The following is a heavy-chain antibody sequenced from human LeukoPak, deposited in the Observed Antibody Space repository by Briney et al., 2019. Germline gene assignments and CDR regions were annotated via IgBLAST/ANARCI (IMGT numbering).Heavy chain of an antibody. CDR2: IKQDGSEK. CDR3: ARDCPLGYCSGGSWTYGMDV. V-gene: IGHV3-7*01. CDR1: GFTFSSYW. J-gene: IGHJ6*02. D-gene: IGHD2-15*01. Sequence: PGGSLRLSCAASGFTFSSYWMSWVRQAPGKGLEWVANIKQDGSEKYYVDSVKGRFTISRDNAKNSLYLQMNSLRAEDTAVYYCARDCPLGYCSGGSWTYGMDVWGQGTTVTVSS.